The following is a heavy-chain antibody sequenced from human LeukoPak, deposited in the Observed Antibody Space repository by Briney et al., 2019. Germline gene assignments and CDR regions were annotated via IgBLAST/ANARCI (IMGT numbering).Heavy chain of an antibody. Sequence: PGGSLRLSCAASGFTFSSYEMNWVRQAPGKGLEWVSYISSSGSTTNYADSVKGRFTISRDNGKKLLYLQVNSLRAEDTAVYYCARDLRGTNRCYFDQWGQGTLVTVSS. D-gene: IGHD1-14*01. J-gene: IGHJ4*02. CDR1: GFTFSSYE. CDR3: ARDLRGTNRCYFDQ. CDR2: ISSSGSTT. V-gene: IGHV3-48*03.